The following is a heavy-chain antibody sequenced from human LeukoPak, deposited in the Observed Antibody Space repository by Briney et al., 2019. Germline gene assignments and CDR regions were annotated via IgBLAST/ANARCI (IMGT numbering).Heavy chain of an antibody. CDR1: GGSVSSTSFS. V-gene: IGHV4-39*07. CDR2: IYYSGNT. Sequence: PSETLSLTCTVSGGSVSSTSFSWGWIRQPPGKGLEWIGNIYYSGNTYSNPSLQGRVTISVDTSKNQFSLRLSSVTAADTAVYYCARSSRSWSTFDNWGQGTLVTVSS. D-gene: IGHD2-2*01. J-gene: IGHJ4*02. CDR3: ARSSRSWSTFDN.